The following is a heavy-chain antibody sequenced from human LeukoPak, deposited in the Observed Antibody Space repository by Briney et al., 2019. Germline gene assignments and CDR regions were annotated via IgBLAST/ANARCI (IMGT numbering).Heavy chain of an antibody. D-gene: IGHD1-26*01. CDR1: GYSFTAYY. CDR3: ARHHEELLDY. V-gene: IGHV1-2*02. CDR2: INPNSGGT. J-gene: IGHJ4*02. Sequence: ASVKVSCKASGYSFTAYYMHWVRQAPGQGLEWMGWINPNSGGTNYAQRFQGRVTMTRDTSISTAYMELSRLRSDDTAVYYCARHHEELLDYWGQGTLVTVSS.